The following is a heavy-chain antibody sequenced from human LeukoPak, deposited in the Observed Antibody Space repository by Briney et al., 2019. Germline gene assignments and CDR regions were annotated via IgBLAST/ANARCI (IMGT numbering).Heavy chain of an antibody. V-gene: IGHV3-30*18. Sequence: GGSLRLSCAASGFTFSTFGMHWVRQAPGKGLEWVAAISYDGSNQYYIDSVKDRFTISRDNSKNTLYLQMNSLRAEDTAVYYCTKLNNYDDYWGQGTQVTVSS. CDR2: ISYDGSNQ. J-gene: IGHJ4*02. CDR3: TKLNNYDDY. CDR1: GFTFSTFG. D-gene: IGHD1/OR15-1a*01.